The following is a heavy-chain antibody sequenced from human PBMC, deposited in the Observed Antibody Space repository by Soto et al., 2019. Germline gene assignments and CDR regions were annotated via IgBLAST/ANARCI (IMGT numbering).Heavy chain of an antibody. CDR1: GGSVTNSSYY. J-gene: IGHJ4*02. CDR2: VYYRGRS. CDR3: VSQRTTVITKDYFDY. D-gene: IGHD4-4*01. Sequence: SETLSLTCTVSGGSVTNSSYYWGWIRQSPGKGLEWIGSVYYRGRSYSKSSVKSRVTISVDTSKNQFYLNLNSVTASDTAVYFCVSQRTTVITKDYFDYAAPGALVNVSS. V-gene: IGHV4-39*01.